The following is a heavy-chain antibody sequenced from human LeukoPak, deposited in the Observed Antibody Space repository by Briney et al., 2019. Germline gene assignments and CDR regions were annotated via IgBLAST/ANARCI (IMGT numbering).Heavy chain of an antibody. CDR2: IKQDGSEK. V-gene: IGHV3-7*01. CDR3: ARESTAAVWFGELLSYFDY. CDR1: GFTFSSYW. D-gene: IGHD3-10*01. Sequence: GGSLRLSCAASGFTFSSYWMSWVRQAPGKGLERVANIKQDGSEKYYVDSVKGRFTISRDNAKNSLYLQMNSLRAEDTAVYYCARESTAAVWFGELLSYFDYWAREPWSPSPQ. J-gene: IGHJ4*02.